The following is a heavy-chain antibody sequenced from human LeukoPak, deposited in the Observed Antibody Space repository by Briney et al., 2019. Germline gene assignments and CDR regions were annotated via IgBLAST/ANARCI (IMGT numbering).Heavy chain of an antibody. CDR2: ISSSGSTI. CDR3: ARDPSGNIAAALY. Sequence: GGSLRLSCAASGFTFSDYYMSWIRQAPGKGLEWVSYISSSGSTIYYADSVKGRLTISRDNAKNSLYLQMNSLRAEDTAVYYCARDPSGNIAAALYWGQGTLVTVSS. D-gene: IGHD6-13*01. J-gene: IGHJ4*02. CDR1: GFTFSDYY. V-gene: IGHV3-11*01.